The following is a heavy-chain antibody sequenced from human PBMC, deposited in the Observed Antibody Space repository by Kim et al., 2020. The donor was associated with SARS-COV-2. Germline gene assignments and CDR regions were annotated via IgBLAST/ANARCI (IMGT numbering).Heavy chain of an antibody. CDR1: GFTFSSYG. CDR2: IWYDGSNK. Sequence: GGSLRLSCAASGFTFSSYGMHWVRQAPGKGLEWVAVIWYDGSNKYYADSVKGRFTISRDNSKNTLYLQMNSLRAEDTAVYYCAKSAYSSSWYGIFDYWGQGTLVTVSS. CDR3: AKSAYSSSWYGIFDY. J-gene: IGHJ4*02. V-gene: IGHV3-33*06. D-gene: IGHD6-13*01.